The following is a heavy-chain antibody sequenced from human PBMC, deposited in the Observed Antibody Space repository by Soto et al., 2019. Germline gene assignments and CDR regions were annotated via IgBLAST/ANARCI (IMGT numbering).Heavy chain of an antibody. J-gene: IGHJ4*02. CDR2: ISTGGSST. D-gene: IGHD5-18*01. V-gene: IGHV3-23*01. Sequence: EVHLLESGGDLIQPGGSLRLSCAASGFTFNNFDMSWVRQAPGKGLEWVSAISTGGSSTYYADSVKGRFTISRDNSKNTLYLQMKSLRADDTAVYYCARPPGYSYRDYFDHWGQGTLVTVSS. CDR1: GFTFNNFD. CDR3: ARPPGYSYRDYFDH.